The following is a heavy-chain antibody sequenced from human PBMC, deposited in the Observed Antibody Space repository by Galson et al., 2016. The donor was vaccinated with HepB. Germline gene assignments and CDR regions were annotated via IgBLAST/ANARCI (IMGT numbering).Heavy chain of an antibody. V-gene: IGHV3-23*01. D-gene: IGHD4/OR15-4a*01. J-gene: IGHJ4*02. Sequence: SLRLSCAASGFFFSGRAMSWVRQAPGKGLEWVSGINRYGATNGYAASVKGRFTISRDNSNNPLYLQMNSLTTEDTAVYYGARDDYSGGRGSPDYWGQGTLVTVSS. CDR2: INRYGATN. CDR3: ARDDYSGGRGSPDY. CDR1: GFFFSGRA.